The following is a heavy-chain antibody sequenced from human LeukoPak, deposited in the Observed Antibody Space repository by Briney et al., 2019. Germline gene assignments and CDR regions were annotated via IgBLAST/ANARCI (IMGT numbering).Heavy chain of an antibody. CDR3: ARDLVWFGEPKGYYNYMDV. V-gene: IGHV3-30*02. CDR1: GFTFTSYG. D-gene: IGHD3-10*01. Sequence: GGSLRLSCAASGFTFTSYGMHWVRQAPGKGLEWVAFIRYDGSNRNYADSVKGRFTISRDNSRNTLYLQMNSLRAEDTAVYYCARDLVWFGEPKGYYNYMDVWGKGTTVTVSS. J-gene: IGHJ6*03. CDR2: IRYDGSNR.